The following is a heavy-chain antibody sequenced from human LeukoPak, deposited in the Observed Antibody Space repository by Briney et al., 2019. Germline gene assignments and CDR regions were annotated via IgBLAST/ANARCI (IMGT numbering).Heavy chain of an antibody. J-gene: IGHJ5*02. V-gene: IGHV3-7*05. D-gene: IGHD5-24*01. CDR2: IKQDGSEK. Sequence: GGALRLSCAASGFTFSNYWMIWVRQAPGKGLEGVGNIKQDGSEKRYADSVRGRFSISRDNAQTSLYLQMNSLRAEDTAVYYCARASDPWLQLTWGQGTLVTVSS. CDR1: GFTFSNYW. CDR3: ARASDPWLQLT.